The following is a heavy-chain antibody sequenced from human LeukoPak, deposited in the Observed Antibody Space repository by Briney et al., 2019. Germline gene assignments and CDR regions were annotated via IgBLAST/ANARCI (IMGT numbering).Heavy chain of an antibody. V-gene: IGHV3-9*01. CDR2: ISWNSGSI. CDR1: GFTFDDYA. CDR3: AKDQGASRHWYFDL. J-gene: IGHJ2*01. D-gene: IGHD1-26*01. Sequence: GRSLRLSCAASGFTFDDYAMHWVRQAPGKGLEWVSGISWNSGSIGYADSVKGRFTISRDYAKNSLYLQMNSLRAEDTALYYCAKDQGASRHWYFDLWGRGTLVTVSS.